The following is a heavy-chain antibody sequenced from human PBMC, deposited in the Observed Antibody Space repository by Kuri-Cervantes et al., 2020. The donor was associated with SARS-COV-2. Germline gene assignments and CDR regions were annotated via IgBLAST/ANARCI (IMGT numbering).Heavy chain of an antibody. J-gene: IGHJ5*02. D-gene: IGHD1-1*01. CDR3: AREMSESTSGSWFDP. V-gene: IGHV5-10-1*01. CDR2: IDPSDSYT. Sequence: GGSLRLSCQGSGYSFKNFWISWVRQMPGKGLEWMGRIDPSDSYTHYNPSFQGLVTISADKSISTAYLEWSSLRASDTAMYFCAREMSESTSGSWFDPWGQGTLVTVSS. CDR1: GYSFKNFW.